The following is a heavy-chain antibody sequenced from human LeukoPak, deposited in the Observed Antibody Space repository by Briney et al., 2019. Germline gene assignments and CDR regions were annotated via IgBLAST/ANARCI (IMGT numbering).Heavy chain of an antibody. CDR1: GFIFNSYW. Sequence: GGSLRLSCAASGFIFNSYWMTWVRQTPGKGLKWVANINQDGSEKHYVDSVKGRFTISRDNAKNSLYLQLNSLRAEDTGFYYCGRGYARGFWGQGTLVTVSS. J-gene: IGHJ4*02. CDR3: GRGYARGF. D-gene: IGHD2-2*01. V-gene: IGHV3-7*01. CDR2: INQDGSEK.